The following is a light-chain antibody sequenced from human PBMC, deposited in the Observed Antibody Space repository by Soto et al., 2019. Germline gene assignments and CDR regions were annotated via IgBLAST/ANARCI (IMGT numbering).Light chain of an antibody. CDR2: GTS. CDR3: QQYNHWPYT. CDR1: QSVGRN. J-gene: IGKJ2*01. V-gene: IGKV3-15*01. Sequence: EIVMTQSPVALSVSPGERAALSGRASQSVGRNFAWYQQRPGQAPRVLIYGTSTRATGVPARFSGSGSGTDFTLTISRLQSEDLAVYYCQQYNHWPYTFGQGTRLEIK.